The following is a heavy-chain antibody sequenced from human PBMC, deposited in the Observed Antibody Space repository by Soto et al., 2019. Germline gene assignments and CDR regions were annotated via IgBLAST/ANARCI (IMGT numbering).Heavy chain of an antibody. CDR1: GYSFTSYW. Sequence: GESLKISFKGSGYSFTSYWIGWVRQMPGKGLEWMGIIYPGDSDTRYSPSFQGQVTISADKSISTAYLQWSSLKASDTAMYYCARHSGSGSPYYYYYGMDVWGQGTTVTVSS. CDR3: ARHSGSGSPYYYYYGMDV. V-gene: IGHV5-51*01. J-gene: IGHJ6*02. D-gene: IGHD3-10*01. CDR2: IYPGDSDT.